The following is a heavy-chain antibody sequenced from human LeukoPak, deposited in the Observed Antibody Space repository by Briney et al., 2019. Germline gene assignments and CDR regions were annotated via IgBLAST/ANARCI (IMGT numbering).Heavy chain of an antibody. CDR2: IYTSGST. V-gene: IGHV4-61*02. CDR3: ARAHDAFDI. CDR1: GGSISSSSYY. Sequence: PSETLSLTCTVSGGSISSSSYYWSWIRQPAGKGLEWIGRIYTSGSTNYNPSLKSRVTMSVDTSKNQFSLKLSSVTAADTAVYYCARAHDAFDIWGQGTMVTVSS. J-gene: IGHJ3*02.